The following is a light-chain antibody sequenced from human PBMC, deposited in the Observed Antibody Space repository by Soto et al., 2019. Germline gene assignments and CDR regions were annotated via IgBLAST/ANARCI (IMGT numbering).Light chain of an antibody. CDR1: SSDVGGYSY. CDR3: ASYTTSSTYV. J-gene: IGLJ1*01. CDR2: DVS. V-gene: IGLV2-14*01. Sequence: QSVLTQPASVSGSPGQPIAISCTGTSSDVGGYSYVSWYQQQPGKAPKLVISDVSNRPSGVSDRFSGSKSGNTASLTISGPQTEDEADYYCASYTTSSTYVFGTGTKVPS.